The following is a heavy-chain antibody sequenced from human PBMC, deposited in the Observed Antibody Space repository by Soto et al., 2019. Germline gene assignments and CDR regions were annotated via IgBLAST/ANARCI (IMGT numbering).Heavy chain of an antibody. CDR3: ARDTYYDILTGYSHPLFDY. CDR2: ISAYNGNT. Sequence: QVQLVHSGAEVKKPGASVKVSCKASGYTFTSYGISWVRQAPGQGLEWMGWISAYNGNTNYAQKLQGRVTMTTDTSTSTAYMELRSLRSDDTAVYYCARDTYYDILTGYSHPLFDYWGQGTLVTVSS. D-gene: IGHD3-9*01. CDR1: GYTFTSYG. J-gene: IGHJ4*02. V-gene: IGHV1-18*04.